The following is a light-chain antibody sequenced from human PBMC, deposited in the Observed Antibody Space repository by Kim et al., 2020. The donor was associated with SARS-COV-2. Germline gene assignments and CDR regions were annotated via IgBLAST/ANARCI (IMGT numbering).Light chain of an antibody. CDR3: MQALQTTCT. V-gene: IGKV2-28*01. CDR2: LDS. Sequence: EPASISCMSSPGLLRSHRCIYLDWYVQKPGLSPQLLIYLDSTRASGVPDRFSGSGSGTDFTLKISRLETDDVGVYCCMQALQTTCTFSRGTKLEI. CDR1: PGLLRSHRCIY. J-gene: IGKJ2*02.